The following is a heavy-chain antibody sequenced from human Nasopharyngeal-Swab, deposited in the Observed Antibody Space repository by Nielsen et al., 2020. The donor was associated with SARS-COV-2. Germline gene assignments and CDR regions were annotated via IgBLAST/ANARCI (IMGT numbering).Heavy chain of an antibody. D-gene: IGHD2/OR15-2a*01. Sequence: SETLSLTCAAYGGSFSGYYWSWIRQPPGKGLEWIGEINHSGSTNYNPSLKSRVTISIDTSKNQFSLKLSSVIAADTAVYYCARALWKKSYYYYMDVWGKGTTVTVSS. CDR1: GGSFSGYY. J-gene: IGHJ6*03. V-gene: IGHV4-34*01. CDR2: INHSGST. CDR3: ARALWKKSYYYYMDV.